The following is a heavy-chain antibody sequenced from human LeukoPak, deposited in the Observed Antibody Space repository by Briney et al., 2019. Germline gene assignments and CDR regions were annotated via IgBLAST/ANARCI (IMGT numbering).Heavy chain of an antibody. Sequence: GGSLRLSCAASGFTFSSYGMHWVRQAPGKGLEWVAVIWYDGSNKYYADSVKGRFTISRDNSKNTLYLQMNSLRAEDTAVYYCARDVRYSSGWYNYYYYYGMDVWGQGTTVTVSS. J-gene: IGHJ6*02. CDR2: IWYDGSNK. CDR1: GFTFSSYG. D-gene: IGHD6-19*01. CDR3: ARDVRYSSGWYNYYYYYGMDV. V-gene: IGHV3-33*01.